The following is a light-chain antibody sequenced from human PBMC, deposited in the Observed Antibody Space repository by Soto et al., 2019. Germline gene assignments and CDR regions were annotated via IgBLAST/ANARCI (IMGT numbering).Light chain of an antibody. CDR2: LGS. CDR3: MRAIQTPLV. J-gene: IGKJ4*01. V-gene: IGKV2-28*01. Sequence: EIVMTQSPLSLPVTPGEPASISCRFSQSLLHSDGFTHLDWILQKPGQPPQLLIYLGSSRASGVTDRFRGGVSGTYFPLKISSVEAEDVGVYYCMRAIQTPLVFGGGTTVEI. CDR1: QSLLHSDGFTH.